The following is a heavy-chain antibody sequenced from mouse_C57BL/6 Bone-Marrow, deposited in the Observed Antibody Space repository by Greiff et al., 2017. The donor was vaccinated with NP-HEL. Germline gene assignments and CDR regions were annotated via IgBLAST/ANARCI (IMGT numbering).Heavy chain of an antibody. CDR1: GYTFTSYW. CDR2: IHPNSGST. CDR3: SITTVVATGDY. D-gene: IGHD1-1*01. J-gene: IGHJ2*01. Sequence: VQLQQPGAELVKPGASVKLSCKASGYTFTSYWMHWVKQRPGQGLEWIGMIHPNSGSTNYNEKFKSKATLTVDKSSSTAYMQLSSLTSEDSAVYYCSITTVVATGDYWGQGTTLTVSS. V-gene: IGHV1-64*01.